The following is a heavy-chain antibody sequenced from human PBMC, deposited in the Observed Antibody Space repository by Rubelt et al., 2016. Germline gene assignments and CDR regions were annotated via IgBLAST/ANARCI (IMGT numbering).Heavy chain of an antibody. J-gene: IGHJ1*01. CDR3: AVSSGWYLKTMYFQH. CDR2: INPSGGST. Sequence: QGLEWMGIINPSGGSTSYAQRFQGRVTMTRDTSTSTVYMELSSLRSEDTAVYYCAVSSGWYLKTMYFQHWGQGTLVTVSS. V-gene: IGHV1-46*01. D-gene: IGHD6-19*01.